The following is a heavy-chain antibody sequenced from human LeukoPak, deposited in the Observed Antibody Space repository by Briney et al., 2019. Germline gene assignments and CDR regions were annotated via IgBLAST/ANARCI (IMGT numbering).Heavy chain of an antibody. D-gene: IGHD6-6*01. CDR1: GFTVSSNY. V-gene: IGHV3-53*01. CDR3: AKDLSSSFVSEYFDY. Sequence: GGSLRLSCAASGFTVSSNYMSWVRQAPGKGLEWVSVIYSGGSTYYADSVKGRLTISRDNSKSRLYLHMTSLRAEDTALYYCAKDLSSSFVSEYFDYWGQGTLVTVSS. CDR2: IYSGGST. J-gene: IGHJ4*02.